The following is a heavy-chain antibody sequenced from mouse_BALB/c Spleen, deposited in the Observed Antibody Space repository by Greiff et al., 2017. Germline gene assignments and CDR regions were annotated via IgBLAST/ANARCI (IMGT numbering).Heavy chain of an antibody. CDR2: IWGGGST. D-gene: IGHD2-2*01. Sequence: VQPVESGPGLVAPSQSLSITCTVSGFSLTDYGVSWIRQPPGKGLEWLGVIWGGGSTYYNSALKSRLSISKDNSKSQVFLKMNSLQTDDTAMYYCAKLFYYGYDGGFDYWGQGTTLTVSS. V-gene: IGHV2-6-5*01. CDR3: AKLFYYGYDGGFDY. J-gene: IGHJ2*01. CDR1: GFSLTDYG.